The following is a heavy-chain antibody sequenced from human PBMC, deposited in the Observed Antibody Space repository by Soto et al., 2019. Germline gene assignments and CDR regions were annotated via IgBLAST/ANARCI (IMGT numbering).Heavy chain of an antibody. V-gene: IGHV3-21*01. Sequence: PGGSLRLSCAASGFTFSSYSMNWVRQAPGKGLEWVSSISSSSSYIYYADSVKGRFTISRDNAKNSLYLQMNSLRAEDTAVYYCARAPLSYYDSSFDYWGQGTLVTVSS. J-gene: IGHJ4*02. CDR2: ISSSSSYI. CDR1: GFTFSSYS. D-gene: IGHD3-22*01. CDR3: ARAPLSYYDSSFDY.